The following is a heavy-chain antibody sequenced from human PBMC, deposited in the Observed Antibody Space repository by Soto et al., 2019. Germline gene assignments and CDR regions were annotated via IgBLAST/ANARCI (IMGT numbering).Heavy chain of an antibody. CDR1: EGSISSYD. CDR2: IYYSGST. J-gene: IGHJ5*02. Sequence: SQTLCLRWTVAEGSISSYDWRWILQPPGKGLEWIGYIYYSGSTNYNPSLKSRVTISVDTSKNQFSLKLSSVTAADTALYYSGRCFRPESMWEIRSRCWHPWGQGPLVTAS. V-gene: IGHV4-59*01. D-gene: IGHD1-26*01. CDR3: GRCFRPESMWEIRSRCWHP.